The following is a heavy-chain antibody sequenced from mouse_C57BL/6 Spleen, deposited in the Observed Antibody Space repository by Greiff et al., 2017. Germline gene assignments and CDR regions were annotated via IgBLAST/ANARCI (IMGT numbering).Heavy chain of an antibody. Sequence: VQLQQPGTELVKPGASVKLSCKASGYTFTSYWMHWVKQRPGQGLEWIGEIDPSDSYTNYNQKFKGKSTLTVDKSSSTAYMQLSSLTSEDSAVYYCARGHYYAMDYWGQGTSVTVSS. J-gene: IGHJ4*01. CDR2: IDPSDSYT. CDR1: GYTFTSYW. CDR3: ARGHYYAMDY. V-gene: IGHV1-69*01.